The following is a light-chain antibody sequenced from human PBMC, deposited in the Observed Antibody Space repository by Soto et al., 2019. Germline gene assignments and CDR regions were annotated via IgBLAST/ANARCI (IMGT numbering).Light chain of an antibody. Sequence: QSVLTQPPSVSGAPGQRVTISCTGSSSNIGAGYDVHWYQQLPGTAPKLLIYGNSNRPSGVPDRFSGSKSGTSASLAITGLLAEDEADYYCQSYDSSLSGYVFGTGTKVTFL. CDR3: QSYDSSLSGYV. CDR1: SSNIGAGYD. J-gene: IGLJ1*01. CDR2: GNS. V-gene: IGLV1-40*01.